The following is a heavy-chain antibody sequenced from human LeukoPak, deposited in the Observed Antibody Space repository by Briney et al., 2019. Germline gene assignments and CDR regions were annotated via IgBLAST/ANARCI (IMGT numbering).Heavy chain of an antibody. V-gene: IGHV1-69*05. CDR2: IIPIFGTA. CDR1: GGTFSSYA. J-gene: IGHJ5*02. CDR3: ASSSSPGPGWFDP. Sequence: VTSVKVSCKASGGTFSSYAISWVRQAPGQGLEWMGGIIPIFGTANYAQKFQGRVTITTDGSTSTAYMELSSLRSEDTAVYYCASSSSPGPGWFDPWGQGTLVTVSS. D-gene: IGHD6-6*01.